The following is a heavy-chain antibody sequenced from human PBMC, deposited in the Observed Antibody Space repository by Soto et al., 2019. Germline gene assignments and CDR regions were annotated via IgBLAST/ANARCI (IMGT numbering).Heavy chain of an antibody. CDR1: GFTFSNYA. Sequence: HPGGSLRLSCAASGFTFSNYAMSWVRQAPGKGLEWVSSVSGSGGGTYYADSVKGRFTISRDNSKNTPYLQMNSLKTEDTAVYYCTTDVYSSSWYYYYGMDVWGQGTTVTVSS. CDR3: TTDVYSSSWYYYYGMDV. D-gene: IGHD6-13*01. V-gene: IGHV3-23*01. J-gene: IGHJ6*02. CDR2: VSGSGGGT.